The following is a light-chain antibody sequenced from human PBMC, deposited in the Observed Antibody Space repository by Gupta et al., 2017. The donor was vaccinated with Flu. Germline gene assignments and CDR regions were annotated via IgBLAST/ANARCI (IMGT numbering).Light chain of an antibody. V-gene: IGLV2-14*01. CDR3: SSYTSSSTWV. CDR2: EVS. Sequence: VSXXXXXSXXXXCXXTSSDVGGYNYVSWYQQHPGKAPKLMIYEVSNRPSGVSNRFSGSKSGNTASLTISGLQAEDEADYYCSSYTSSSTWVFGGGTKLTVL. CDR1: SSDVGGYNY. J-gene: IGLJ3*02.